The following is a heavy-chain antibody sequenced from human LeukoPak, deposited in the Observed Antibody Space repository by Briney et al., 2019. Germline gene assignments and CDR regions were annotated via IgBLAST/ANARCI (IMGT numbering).Heavy chain of an antibody. CDR1: GGSISGYY. CDR3: ARAAVAGIPNFDY. D-gene: IGHD6-19*01. Sequence: TSETLSLTCTVSGGSISGYYWSWIRQPAGKGLEWIGRIYTSGSINHNPSLKSRVTMSVDTSKNQFSLKLSSVTAADTAVYYCARAAVAGIPNFDYWGQGTLVTVSS. J-gene: IGHJ4*02. CDR2: IYTSGSI. V-gene: IGHV4-4*07.